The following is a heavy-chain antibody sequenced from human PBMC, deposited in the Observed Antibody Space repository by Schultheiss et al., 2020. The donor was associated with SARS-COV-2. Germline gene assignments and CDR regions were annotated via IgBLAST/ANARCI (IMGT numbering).Heavy chain of an antibody. CDR1: GYTFTGYY. CDR3: ARKIAVDGGDWFDP. CDR2: INPNSGGT. V-gene: IGHV1-2*02. J-gene: IGHJ5*02. D-gene: IGHD6-19*01. Sequence: ASVKVSCKASGYTFTGYYMHWVRQAPGQGLEWMGWINPNSGGTNYAQKLQGRVTMTTDTSTSTAYMELSSLRSEDTAVYYCARKIAVDGGDWFDPWGQGTLVTVSS.